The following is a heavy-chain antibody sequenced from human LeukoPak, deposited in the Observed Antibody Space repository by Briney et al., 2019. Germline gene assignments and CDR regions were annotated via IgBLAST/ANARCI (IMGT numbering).Heavy chain of an antibody. CDR3: ARVGGGYCSGGSCNFDY. V-gene: IGHV4-61*08. D-gene: IGHD2-15*01. J-gene: IGHJ4*02. CDR1: GVSVGSAGYY. Sequence: SETLSLTCSVSGVSVGSAGYYWTWIRQPPGKGLEWIGYMYYSGNSNYNPFLKSRVTMSLDPSKNRFSLKLSSVTAADTAVYYCARVGGGYCSGGSCNFDYWGQGTLVTVSS. CDR2: MYYSGNS.